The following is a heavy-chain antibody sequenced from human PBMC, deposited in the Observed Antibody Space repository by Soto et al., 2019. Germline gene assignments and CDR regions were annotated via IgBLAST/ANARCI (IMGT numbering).Heavy chain of an antibody. CDR3: ARVGRGSWYYFDY. Sequence: QVQLVQSGAEVKKPGASVKVSCKASGYTFTGYYMHWVRQAPGQGLEWMGWINPSSGGTNYAQKFQGWVTMTRDTSISTAYMELSRLRSDDTAVYYCARVGRGSWYYFDYWGQGTLVTVSS. D-gene: IGHD6-13*01. CDR2: INPSSGGT. CDR1: GYTFTGYY. V-gene: IGHV1-2*04. J-gene: IGHJ4*02.